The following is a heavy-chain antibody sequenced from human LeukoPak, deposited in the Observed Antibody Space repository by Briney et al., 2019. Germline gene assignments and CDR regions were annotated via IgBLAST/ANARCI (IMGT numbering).Heavy chain of an antibody. CDR2: INHSGST. V-gene: IGHV4-34*01. J-gene: IGHJ4*02. CDR3: ASAVRGVIGH. CDR1: GGSFSGYY. D-gene: IGHD3-10*01. Sequence: SETLSLTCAVYGGSFSGYYWSWIRQPPGKGLEWIGEINHSGSTNYNPSLKSRVTISVDTSKNQFSLKLSSVTAADTAVYYCASAVRGVIGHWGQGTLVTVSS.